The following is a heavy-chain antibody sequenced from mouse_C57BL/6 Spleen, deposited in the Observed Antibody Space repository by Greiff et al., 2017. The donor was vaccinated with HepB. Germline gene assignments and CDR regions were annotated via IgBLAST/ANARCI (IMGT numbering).Heavy chain of an antibody. D-gene: IGHD2-5*01. V-gene: IGHV14-2*01. CDR2: IDPEDGEN. J-gene: IGHJ3*01. Sequence: EVQLQQSGAELVKPGASVKLSCTASGFNIKDYYMHWVKQRTEQGLEWIGRIDPEDGENKYAPKFQGKATITADTSSNTAYLQLSSLTSEDTAVYYCARSPYSNSPWFAYWGQGTLVTVSA. CDR1: GFNIKDYY. CDR3: ARSPYSNSPWFAY.